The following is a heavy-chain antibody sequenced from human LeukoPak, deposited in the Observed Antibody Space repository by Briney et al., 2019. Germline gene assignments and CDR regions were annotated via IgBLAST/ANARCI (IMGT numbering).Heavy chain of an antibody. V-gene: IGHV1-69*05. CDR1: GGTFNNYA. Sequence: ASVKVSCKASGGTFNNYAITWVRQAPGQGLEWMGGIIPIFGTANYAQKVQGRVTITTDESTTTAYMELSSLRSEDTAVYYCARVRSPSSGYLLRDHNWFDPWGQGTLVTVSS. J-gene: IGHJ5*02. CDR3: ARVRSPSSGYLLRDHNWFDP. D-gene: IGHD3-22*01. CDR2: IIPIFGTA.